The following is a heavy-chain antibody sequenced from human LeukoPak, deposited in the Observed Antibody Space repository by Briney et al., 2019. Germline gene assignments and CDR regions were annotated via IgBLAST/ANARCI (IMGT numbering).Heavy chain of an antibody. J-gene: IGHJ4*02. CDR2: IYYSGST. Sequence: TSETLFLTCTVSGGSISSYYWSWIRQPPGKGLEWIGYIYYSGSTNYNPSLKSRVTISVDTSKNQFSLKLSSVTAADTAVYYCARYYYDSSGYYSFDYWGQGTLVTVSS. D-gene: IGHD3-22*01. V-gene: IGHV4-59*01. CDR3: ARYYYDSSGYYSFDY. CDR1: GGSISSYY.